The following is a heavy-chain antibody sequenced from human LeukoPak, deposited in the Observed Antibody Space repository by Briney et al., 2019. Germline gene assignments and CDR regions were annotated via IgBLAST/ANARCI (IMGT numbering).Heavy chain of an antibody. V-gene: IGHV3-48*01. CDR2: ISSSSSTI. CDR1: GFSFSSYS. CDR3: AREFGHDRWYFDY. Sequence: GLALRLSCAASGFSFSSYSMNWVRQALRKVLECGAFISSSSSTIYYAESVKGRFTISRDNTLNTLHLQMNNLRAGDTAVYYCAREFGHDRWYFDYWGQGALVTVSS. D-gene: IGHD5-12*01. J-gene: IGHJ4*02.